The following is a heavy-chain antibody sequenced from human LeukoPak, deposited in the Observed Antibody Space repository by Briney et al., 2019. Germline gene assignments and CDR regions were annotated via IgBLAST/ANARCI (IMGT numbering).Heavy chain of an antibody. V-gene: IGHV1-2*02. D-gene: IGHD3-9*01. CDR1: GYTFTSYG. Sequence: GASVKVSCKASGYTFTSYGISWVRQAPGQGLEWMGWINPNSGGTNYAQKFQGRVTMTRDTSISTAYMELSRLRSDDTAVYYCARDSDILTGYDYYYMDVWGKGTTVTISS. CDR3: ARDSDILTGYDYYYMDV. CDR2: INPNSGGT. J-gene: IGHJ6*03.